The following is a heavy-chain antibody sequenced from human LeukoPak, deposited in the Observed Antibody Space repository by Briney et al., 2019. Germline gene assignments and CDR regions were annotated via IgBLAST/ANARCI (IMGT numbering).Heavy chain of an antibody. CDR3: ARISGITMIVVIISQDAFDI. D-gene: IGHD3-22*01. CDR2: INHSGST. Sequence: SETLSLTCAVYGGSFSGYYWSWIRQPPGKGLEWIGEINHSGSTNYNPSLKGRVTISVDTSKNQFSLKLSSVTAADTAVYYCARISGITMIVVIISQDAFDIWGQGTMVTVSS. CDR1: GGSFSGYY. V-gene: IGHV4-34*01. J-gene: IGHJ3*02.